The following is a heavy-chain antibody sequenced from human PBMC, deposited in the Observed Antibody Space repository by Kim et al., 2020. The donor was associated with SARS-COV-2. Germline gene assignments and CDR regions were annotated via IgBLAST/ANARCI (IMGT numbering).Heavy chain of an antibody. V-gene: IGHV7-4-1*02. Sequence: ASVNVSCKASGYTFTSYAMNWVRQAPGQGLDWMGWINTNTGNPTYAQGFTGRFVFSLDTSVSTAYLQISSLKAEDTGVYYCASTFWSGYTNWFDPWGQGTLVTVSS. J-gene: IGHJ5*02. CDR1: GYTFTSYA. CDR3: ASTFWSGYTNWFDP. CDR2: INTNTGNP. D-gene: IGHD3-3*01.